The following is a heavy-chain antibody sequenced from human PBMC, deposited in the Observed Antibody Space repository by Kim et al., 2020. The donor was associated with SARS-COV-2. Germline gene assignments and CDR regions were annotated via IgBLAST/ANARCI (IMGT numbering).Heavy chain of an antibody. CDR3: ARAPSGILTPQHTDY. Sequence: GESLKISCKASGYSFTNFWIGWVRQMPGKGLEWMGIIYPGDSDTKYSPSFQGRVTISADRSISTAYLQWGSLKASDTAIYYCARAPSGILTPQHTDYWGQGTLVTVSS. J-gene: IGHJ4*02. CDR2: IYPGDSDT. D-gene: IGHD3-9*01. CDR1: GYSFTNFW. V-gene: IGHV5-51*01.